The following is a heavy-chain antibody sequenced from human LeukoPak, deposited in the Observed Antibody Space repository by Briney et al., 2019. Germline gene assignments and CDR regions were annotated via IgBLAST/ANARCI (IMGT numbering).Heavy chain of an antibody. CDR2: INPNSGGT. Sequence: ASVKVSCKASGYTFTGYYMHWVRQAPGQGLEWMGWINPNSGGTNYAQKFQGRVTMTRDTSISTAYMELSRLRSDDTAVYYCARLSTIYGYSGVGSGAFDIWGQGTMVTVSS. V-gene: IGHV1-2*02. D-gene: IGHD5-18*01. CDR3: ARLSTIYGYSGVGSGAFDI. J-gene: IGHJ3*02. CDR1: GYTFTGYY.